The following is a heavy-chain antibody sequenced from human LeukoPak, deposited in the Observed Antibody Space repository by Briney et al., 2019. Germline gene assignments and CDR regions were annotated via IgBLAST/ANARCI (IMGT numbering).Heavy chain of an antibody. D-gene: IGHD3-22*01. J-gene: IGHJ3*01. CDR1: GGTFSSYA. CDR3: ASSTTAYYYDSSGYS. CDR2: IIPIFGTA. Sequence: SVKVSCKASGGTFSSYAISWVRQAPGQGLEWMGRIIPIFGTANYAQKFQGRVTITTDESTSTAYMELSSPRSEDTAVYYCASSTTAYYYDSSGYSWGQGTMVTVSS. V-gene: IGHV1-69*05.